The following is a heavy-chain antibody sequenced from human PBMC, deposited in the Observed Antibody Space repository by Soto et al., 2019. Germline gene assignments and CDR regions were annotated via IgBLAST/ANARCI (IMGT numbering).Heavy chain of an antibody. Sequence: QVQLVQSGAEVKKPGASVKVSCKASGYTFPSYGISWVRQAPGQGLEWMGWLSASNGNTNYAQKVQGRVTMTTDTSTSTAYMELRSLRYDETAVYYCEREAMGFDSWGQGTLVTVSS. CDR2: LSASNGNT. CDR1: GYTFPSYG. D-gene: IGHD5-18*01. V-gene: IGHV1-18*01. CDR3: EREAMGFDS. J-gene: IGHJ4*02.